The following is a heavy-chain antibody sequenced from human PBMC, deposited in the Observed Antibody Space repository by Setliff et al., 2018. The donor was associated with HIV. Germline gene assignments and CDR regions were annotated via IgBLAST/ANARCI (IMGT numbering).Heavy chain of an antibody. V-gene: IGHV4-39*07. D-gene: IGHD3-22*01. J-gene: IGHJ6*02. CDR1: GGSISTSRHY. CDR2: IYYTGST. Sequence: PSETLSLTCTVSGGSISTSRHYWGWIRQPPGKGLEWIGSIYYTGSTYYNPSLKSRVTISVDTSKNQFSLKLNSVTTADTAVYYCARSRTSSGYYGVTGYGMDVWGQGTTVTVSS. CDR3: ARSRTSSGYYGVTGYGMDV.